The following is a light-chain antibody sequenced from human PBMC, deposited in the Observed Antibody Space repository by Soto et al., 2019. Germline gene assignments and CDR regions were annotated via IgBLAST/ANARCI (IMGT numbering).Light chain of an antibody. CDR1: QSINGY. Sequence: EIVLTQSPGTLSLSPGERATLSCRASQSINGYLAWYQQKPGQAPRLLIYGASNRATGIPDRFSGSGSGTDFTLTISRLEPEDFAVYHCQQYTGSPRTFGQGTKVEIK. J-gene: IGKJ1*01. V-gene: IGKV3-20*01. CDR2: GAS. CDR3: QQYTGSPRT.